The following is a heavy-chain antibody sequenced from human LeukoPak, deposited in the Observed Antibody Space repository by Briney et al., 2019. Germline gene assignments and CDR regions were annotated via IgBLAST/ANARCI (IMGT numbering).Heavy chain of an antibody. J-gene: IGHJ3*02. Sequence: GGSLRLSCAASGFTFSSYEMNWVRQAPGKGLEWVSYISSSGSNIYYADSVKGRFTISRDKAKNSLYLQMNSLRAEDTAVYYCARTSAARYAFDIWGQGTMVTVSS. CDR2: ISSSGSNI. CDR3: ARTSAARYAFDI. CDR1: GFTFSSYE. V-gene: IGHV3-48*03. D-gene: IGHD6-6*01.